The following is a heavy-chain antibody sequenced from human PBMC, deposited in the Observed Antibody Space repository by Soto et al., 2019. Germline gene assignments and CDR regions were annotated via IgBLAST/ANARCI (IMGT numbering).Heavy chain of an antibody. CDR3: ARLGWGNGDSDY. J-gene: IGHJ4*02. D-gene: IGHD2-21*01. Sequence: QLQLHESGPGLVKSSETLSLTCTVSGGSISKSNYFWGWIRQAPGKGLEWIASILYTGTTSYNSSLKSRVAISVDTSKNQFSMKLNSVTAAETAVYYCARLGWGNGDSDYWGQGTLVTVSS. CDR2: ILYTGTT. V-gene: IGHV4-39*01. CDR1: GGSISKSNYF.